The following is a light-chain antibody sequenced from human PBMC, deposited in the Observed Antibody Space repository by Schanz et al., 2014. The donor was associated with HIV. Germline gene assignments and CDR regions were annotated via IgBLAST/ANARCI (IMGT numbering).Light chain of an antibody. V-gene: IGLV3-1*01. CDR1: KLGDKY. Sequence: SSELTQPPSVSVSPGQTASITCSGDKLGDKYVCWYQQKPGQSPVVVIYQDRKRPSGIPERYSGSNSGNTATLTISGTQAMDEAEYYCQTWDSSTVVFGGGTKLTVL. CDR3: QTWDSSTVV. J-gene: IGLJ2*01. CDR2: QDR.